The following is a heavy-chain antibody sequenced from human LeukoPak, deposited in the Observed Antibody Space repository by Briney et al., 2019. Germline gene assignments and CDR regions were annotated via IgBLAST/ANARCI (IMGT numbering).Heavy chain of an antibody. CDR2: INHSGST. CDR3: AGWNAHYHFFDY. V-gene: IGHV4-34*01. J-gene: IGHJ4*02. Sequence: SETLSLTCAVYNGSLSEYYWSWIRLPPGKGLEWIGEINHSGSTTYNPSLQSRVTMSVDTSKNQFSLEVSSVTAAHTAVYYCAGWNAHYHFFDYWVPGIPLTVSS. D-gene: IGHD4/OR15-4a*01. CDR1: NGSLSEYY.